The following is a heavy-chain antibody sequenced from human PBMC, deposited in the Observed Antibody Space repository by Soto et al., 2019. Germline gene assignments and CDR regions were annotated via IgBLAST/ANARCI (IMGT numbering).Heavy chain of an antibody. Sequence: QVQLVQSGAEVKKPGSSVKVSCKASGGTFSSYAISWVRQAPGQGLEWMGGIIPIFGTANYAQKFQGRVTITADESTITAYMELSRLRSEDTAVYYCASRDYYDSSGYYPINYYYYYGMDVWGQGTTVTVSS. CDR1: GGTFSSYA. D-gene: IGHD3-22*01. J-gene: IGHJ6*02. CDR3: ASRDYYDSSGYYPINYYYYYGMDV. CDR2: IIPIFGTA. V-gene: IGHV1-69*12.